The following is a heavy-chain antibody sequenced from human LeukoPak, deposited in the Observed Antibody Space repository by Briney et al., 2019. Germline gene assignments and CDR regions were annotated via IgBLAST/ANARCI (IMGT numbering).Heavy chain of an antibody. CDR3: ARDHPEYYDSSGYNPLDF. V-gene: IGHV1-18*01. CDR2: INAYTGNT. D-gene: IGHD3-22*01. CDR1: GYRLGYYG. Sequence: ASVKVSCKASGYRLGYYGVSWVRQAPGQGLEWMGWINAYTGNTNYAQKLQGRVTMTTDTSTSTAYMELRSLRSDDTAVYYCARDHPEYYDSSGYNPLDFWGQGTLVTVSS. J-gene: IGHJ4*02.